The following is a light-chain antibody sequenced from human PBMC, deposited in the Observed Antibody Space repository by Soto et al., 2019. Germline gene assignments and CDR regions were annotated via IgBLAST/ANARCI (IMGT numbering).Light chain of an antibody. Sequence: DIQMTQSPSTLSASPGDRATITCRASQSISSWLAWYQQKPGKAPKLLIYKASTLKSGVPSRFSGSGSGTEFTLTISSLQPDDFATYYCQHYNSYSEAFGQGTKVDIK. CDR1: QSISSW. J-gene: IGKJ1*01. CDR2: KAS. V-gene: IGKV1-5*03. CDR3: QHYNSYSEA.